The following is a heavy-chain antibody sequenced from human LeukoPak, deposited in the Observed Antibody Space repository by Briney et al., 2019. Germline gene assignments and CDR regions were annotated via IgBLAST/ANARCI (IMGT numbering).Heavy chain of an antibody. CDR2: ISSSGSTI. CDR1: GFTFSDYY. J-gene: IGHJ6*03. Sequence: PGGSLRLSCAASGFTFSDYYMSWIRQAPGKGLEWVSYISSSGSTIYYADSVKGRFTISRDNAKNSLYLQMNSLRAEDTAVYYCAKVPSDTIDIYMDVSGEGKTVTVS. V-gene: IGHV3-11*01. D-gene: IGHD3-9*01. CDR3: AKVPSDTIDIYMDV.